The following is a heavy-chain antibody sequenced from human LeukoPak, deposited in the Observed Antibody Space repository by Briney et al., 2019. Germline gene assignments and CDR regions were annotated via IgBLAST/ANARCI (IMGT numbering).Heavy chain of an antibody. CDR1: GFTFSSYA. Sequence: GGSLRLSCAASGFTFSSYAMSWVRQAPGKGLEWVSAISGSGGSTHYADSVKGRFTISRDNSKNTLYLQMNSLRAEDTAVYYCAKSPVAGTSGDFDYWGQGTLVTVSS. CDR3: AKSPVAGTSGDFDY. D-gene: IGHD6-19*01. V-gene: IGHV3-23*01. CDR2: ISGSGGST. J-gene: IGHJ4*02.